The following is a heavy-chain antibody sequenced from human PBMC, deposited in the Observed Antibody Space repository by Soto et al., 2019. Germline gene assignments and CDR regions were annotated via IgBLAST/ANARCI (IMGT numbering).Heavy chain of an antibody. V-gene: IGHV5-10-1*03. CDR3: ATQGLTTYYFGY. Sequence: VQLVQSGAEVKKSGESLRISCKVSGYSFASQWISWVRQVPGKGQEWMGRIDLSESYTTYNPSFQGHVTFSADKSITTAYLQWRSLEASDTAIYYCATQGLTTYYFGYWGQGTLVTASS. J-gene: IGHJ4*02. CDR1: GYSFASQW. CDR2: IDLSESYT.